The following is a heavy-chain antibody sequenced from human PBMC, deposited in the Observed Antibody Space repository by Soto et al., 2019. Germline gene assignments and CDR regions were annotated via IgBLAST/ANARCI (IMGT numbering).Heavy chain of an antibody. J-gene: IGHJ5*01. Sequence: QVPLVQSGAEVKKPGSSVKVSCKASGGTFSSYAISWVRQAPGQGLEWMGEIIPIFGTANYAQKFQGRVTITADESTSTANLEASRLRSEDTAVYSCARDRGPSSGYYPYWFDCWGQGTLVTGSS. CDR1: GGTFSSYA. D-gene: IGHD3-22*01. CDR3: ARDRGPSSGYYPYWFDC. V-gene: IGHV1-69*12. CDR2: IIPIFGTA.